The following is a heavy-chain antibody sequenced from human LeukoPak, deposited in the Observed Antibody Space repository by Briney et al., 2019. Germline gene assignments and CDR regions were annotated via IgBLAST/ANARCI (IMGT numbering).Heavy chain of an antibody. CDR1: GYTFTSYA. D-gene: IGHD6-19*01. CDR3: ARVSDDSGWNFDY. V-gene: IGHV1-3*01. CDR2: INAGNGNR. J-gene: IGHJ4*02. Sequence: GASVKVSCKASGYTFTSYAIHWVRQAPEQRLEWMGWINAGNGNRKYSQKFQDRVTITRETSATTAYMELNSLTSEDTAVYYCARVSDDSGWNFDYWGQGTLVTVSS.